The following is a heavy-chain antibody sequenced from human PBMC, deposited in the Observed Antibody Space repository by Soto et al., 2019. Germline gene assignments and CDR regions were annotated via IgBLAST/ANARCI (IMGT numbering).Heavy chain of an antibody. CDR1: GGSVSSGSYY. CDR3: ARSSRVRYYYGMDV. J-gene: IGHJ6*02. Sequence: SETLSLTCTVSGGSVSSGSYYWSWIRQPPGKGLEWIGYIYYSGSTNYNPSLKSRVTISVDTSKNQFSLKLSSVTAADTAVYYCARSSRVRYYYGMDVWGQGTTVTVSS. CDR2: IYYSGST. V-gene: IGHV4-61*01.